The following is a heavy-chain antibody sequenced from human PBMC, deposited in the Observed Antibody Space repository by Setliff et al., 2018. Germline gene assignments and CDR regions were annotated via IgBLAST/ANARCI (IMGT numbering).Heavy chain of an antibody. V-gene: IGHV1-69*13. D-gene: IGHD6-19*01. J-gene: IGHJ4*02. CDR1: GGTFSSYA. CDR3: ARGIIAVAGPLDY. CDR2: IIPIFGTA. Sequence: GASVKVSCKASGGTFSSYAISWVRQAPGQGLEWMGGIIPIFGTANYARKFQGRVTISADESTSTAYMELSSLRSEDTAVYYCARGIIAVAGPLDYWGQGTLVTVSS.